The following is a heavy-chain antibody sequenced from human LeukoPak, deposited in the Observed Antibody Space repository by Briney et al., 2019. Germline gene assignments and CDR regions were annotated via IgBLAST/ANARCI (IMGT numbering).Heavy chain of an antibody. CDR3: TRHPDTAMVKDGYCGMDV. J-gene: IGHJ6*02. CDR2: IRSKANSYAT. CDR1: GFTFSGSA. D-gene: IGHD5-18*01. Sequence: GGSLRLSCAASGFTFSGSAMHWVRQASGKGLEWVGRIRSKANSYATAYAASVKGRFTISRDDSKNTAYLQMNSLKTEDTAVYYCTRHPDTAMVKDGYCGMDVWGQGTTVTVSS. V-gene: IGHV3-73*01.